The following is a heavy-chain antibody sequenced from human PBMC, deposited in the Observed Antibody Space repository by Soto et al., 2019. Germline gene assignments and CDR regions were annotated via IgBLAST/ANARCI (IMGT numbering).Heavy chain of an antibody. Sequence: ASVNLYCKASGYTFTRYVINWVRQATGQGLEWMGWMNPNSGNTGYAQKFQGRVTMTRNTSISTAYMELSSLRSEDTAVYYCARLRPPFDPPTGDDAFDIWGQGTMVTVSS. J-gene: IGHJ3*02. D-gene: IGHD7-27*01. CDR2: MNPNSGNT. CDR1: GYTFTRYV. CDR3: ARLRPPFDPPTGDDAFDI. V-gene: IGHV1-8*01.